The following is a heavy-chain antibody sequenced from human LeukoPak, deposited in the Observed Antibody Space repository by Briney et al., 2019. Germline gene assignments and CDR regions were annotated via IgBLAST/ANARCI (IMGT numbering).Heavy chain of an antibody. V-gene: IGHV3-30-3*01. D-gene: IGHD6-19*01. Sequence: GGSLRLSCAASGFIFTSYAMHWVRQAPGKGLEWVAFTYYDGANKYYADSVKGRFTISRDNSKNTLYLQMNSLRPEDTAVYYCASLLNYSSGWYDPSGMDVWGQGTTVTVSS. CDR3: ASLLNYSSGWYDPSGMDV. J-gene: IGHJ6*02. CDR1: GFIFTSYA. CDR2: TYYDGANK.